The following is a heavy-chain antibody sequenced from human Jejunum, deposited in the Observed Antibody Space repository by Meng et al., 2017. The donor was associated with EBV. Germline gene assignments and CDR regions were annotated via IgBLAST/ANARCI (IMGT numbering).Heavy chain of an antibody. D-gene: IGHD6-6*01. V-gene: IGHV3-11*01. CDR3: ARTARTPDS. CDR1: GFSLSDFY. CDR2: ISGSGSDI. Sequence: QVQLVESGGGLVKPGGSLRLSCAASGFSLSDFYMTWIRQAPGKGLEWVSYISGSGSDISYRDSVKGRFTVSRDNAKNSLYLQMSSLRAEDAAVYYCARTARTPDSWGQGPLVTVYS. J-gene: IGHJ4*02.